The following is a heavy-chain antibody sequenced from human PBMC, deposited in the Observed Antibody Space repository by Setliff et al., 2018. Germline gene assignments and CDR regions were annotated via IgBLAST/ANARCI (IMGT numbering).Heavy chain of an antibody. Sequence: SVKVSCKASGGTFSSYAISWVRQAPGQGLEWMGGIIPILETTNYAQNFQGRVSITADESTRTAYMELSRLTFEDTAVYYCARWNGSGYFYYWGQGTWVTVSS. CDR2: IIPILETT. D-gene: IGHD3-3*01. J-gene: IGHJ4*02. CDR1: GGTFSSYA. CDR3: ARWNGSGYFYY. V-gene: IGHV1-69*13.